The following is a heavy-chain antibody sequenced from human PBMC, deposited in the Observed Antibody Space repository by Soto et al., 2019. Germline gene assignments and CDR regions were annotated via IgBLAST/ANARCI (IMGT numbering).Heavy chain of an antibody. CDR3: AGGSMIFGVVALSNWFDP. CDR2: ISPSGGT. V-gene: IGHV4-34*01. D-gene: IGHD3-3*01. J-gene: IGHJ5*02. Sequence: PSETLSLTCGVNGGSFSGYSWNWIRQPPGKGLEWIGEISPSGGTKYSPSLNSRVSISVDSSKNQFSLKLTSVTSADTAVYYCAGGSMIFGVVALSNWFDPWGQGTLVTVSS. CDR1: GGSFSGYS.